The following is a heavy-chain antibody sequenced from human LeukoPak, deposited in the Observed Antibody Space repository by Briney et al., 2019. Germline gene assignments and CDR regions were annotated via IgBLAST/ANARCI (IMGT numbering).Heavy chain of an antibody. V-gene: IGHV3-23*01. D-gene: IGHD4-11*01. J-gene: IGHJ4*02. Sequence: GGSLRLSCAASGFTFSSYAMSWVRQAPGKGLEWVSSISGSGGSTDYTDSVKGRFTISRDNSKNTLYLQMNSLRAGDTAVYYCTKEHDYSNYYYFDYWGQGTLVTVSS. CDR1: GFTFSSYA. CDR2: ISGSGGST. CDR3: TKEHDYSNYYYFDY.